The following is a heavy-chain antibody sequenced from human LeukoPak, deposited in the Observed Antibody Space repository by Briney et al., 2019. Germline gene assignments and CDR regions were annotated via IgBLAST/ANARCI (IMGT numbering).Heavy chain of an antibody. CDR1: GFTFSSYS. Sequence: PGGSLRLSCAASGFTFSSYSMNWVRQAPGKGLEWVSSISSSSSYIYCADSVKGRFTISRDNAKNSLYLQMNSLRAEDTAVYYCARQRVMVAATPEFDAFDIWGQGTMVTVSS. J-gene: IGHJ3*02. V-gene: IGHV3-21*01. D-gene: IGHD2-15*01. CDR3: ARQRVMVAATPEFDAFDI. CDR2: ISSSSSYI.